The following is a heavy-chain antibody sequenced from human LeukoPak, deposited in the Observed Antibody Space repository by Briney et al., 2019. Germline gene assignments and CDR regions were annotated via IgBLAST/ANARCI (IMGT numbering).Heavy chain of an antibody. CDR2: ISSSSSYI. Sequence: GGSLRLSCAASGFTFSSYSMNWVRQAPGKGLEWVSSISSSSSYIYYADSVKGRFTISRDNAKNSLYLQVNSLRAEDTAVYYCAGGPELQLWLYDYWGQGTLVTVSS. D-gene: IGHD5-18*01. V-gene: IGHV3-21*01. J-gene: IGHJ4*02. CDR1: GFTFSSYS. CDR3: AGGPELQLWLYDY.